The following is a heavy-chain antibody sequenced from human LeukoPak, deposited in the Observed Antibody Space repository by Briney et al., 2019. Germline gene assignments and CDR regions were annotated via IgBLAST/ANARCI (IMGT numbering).Heavy chain of an antibody. CDR3: AKDDPNDYKPWIY. V-gene: IGHV3-23*01. J-gene: IGHJ4*02. CDR1: GFTFSSYS. D-gene: IGHD4-11*01. Sequence: GGSLRLSCAASGFTFSSYSMNWVRQAPGKGLEWVSLISGSGDKTYYADSVKGRFTISRDNSKNTLYLQVNSLRADDTAVYYCAKDDPNDYKPWIYWGQGTLVIVSS. CDR2: ISGSGDKT.